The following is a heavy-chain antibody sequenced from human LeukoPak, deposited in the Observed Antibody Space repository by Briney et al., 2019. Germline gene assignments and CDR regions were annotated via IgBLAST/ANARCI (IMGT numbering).Heavy chain of an antibody. CDR2: IYYSGST. J-gene: IGHJ4*02. Sequence: NPSQTLSLTCTVSGGPISSGGYYWSWIRQHPGKGLEWIGYIYYSGSTYYNPSLKSRVTISVDTSKNQFSLKLSSVTAADTAVYYCARDPGGYEIGNFDYWGQGTLVTVSS. CDR1: GGPISSGGYY. D-gene: IGHD5-12*01. CDR3: ARDPGGYEIGNFDY. V-gene: IGHV4-31*03.